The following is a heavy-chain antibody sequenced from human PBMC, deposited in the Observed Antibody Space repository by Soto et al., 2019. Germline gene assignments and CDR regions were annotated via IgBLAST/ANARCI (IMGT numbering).Heavy chain of an antibody. D-gene: IGHD6-19*01. V-gene: IGHV3-33*01. CDR2: IWFYGSNT. CDR1: GFTFSAYG. CDR3: VRGRRRSGWGYYFDH. J-gene: IGHJ4*02. Sequence: QVQLVESVGGVVRPGGSLRLSCTAPGFTFSAYGMHWVRQAPGKGLEWVTLIWFYGSNTLYGDSVRGRFTIPRDNSRNTLYLQMNTLRAADTDVYYCVRGRRRSGWGYYFDHWGQGPLVTVPP.